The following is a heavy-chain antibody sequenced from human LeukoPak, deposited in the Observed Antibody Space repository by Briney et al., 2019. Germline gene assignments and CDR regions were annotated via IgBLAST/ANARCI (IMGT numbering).Heavy chain of an antibody. CDR3: AMGSSSYYSATSPCFY. Sequence: SGGSLRLSCAAPGFTSSSYAMSWVREAPGEGLEWVSAISGSGGSTYYADSVKGRFTISRDNSKNTLYLQMNSLRAEDTAVYYCAMGSSSYYSATSPCFYWGQGTLVTVSS. V-gene: IGHV3-23*01. CDR2: ISGSGGST. D-gene: IGHD3-22*01. CDR1: GFTSSSYA. J-gene: IGHJ4*02.